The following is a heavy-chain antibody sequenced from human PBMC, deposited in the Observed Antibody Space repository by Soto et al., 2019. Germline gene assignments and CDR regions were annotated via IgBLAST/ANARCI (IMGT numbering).Heavy chain of an antibody. CDR3: ARRPSVLRPPPLSPGYYYYYYGMDV. Sequence: SDTLSLTFGVYGWSFRGYYWSLIRQPPGKVREWIGEINHSGRNNYNPSLKSRVTISVDTSKNQFSLKLSSVHAADTAVYYCARRPSVLRPPPLSPGYYYYYYGMDVCGQGTTVTVS. CDR1: GWSFRGYY. CDR2: INHSGRN. D-gene: IGHD3-3*01. V-gene: IGHV4-34*01. J-gene: IGHJ6*02.